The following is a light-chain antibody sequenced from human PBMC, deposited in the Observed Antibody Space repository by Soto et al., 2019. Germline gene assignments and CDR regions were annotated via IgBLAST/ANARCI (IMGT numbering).Light chain of an antibody. Sequence: EIVMTQSPATLSVSPGERATLSCRASQSLNDNLAWYQQKPGQAPRLLIYRASTRATGVPARFSASGSGTEFTLTISSLQSEDSAVYYCQQHSNWPLTFGGGTKVEIK. V-gene: IGKV3-15*01. J-gene: IGKJ4*01. CDR1: QSLNDN. CDR3: QQHSNWPLT. CDR2: RAS.